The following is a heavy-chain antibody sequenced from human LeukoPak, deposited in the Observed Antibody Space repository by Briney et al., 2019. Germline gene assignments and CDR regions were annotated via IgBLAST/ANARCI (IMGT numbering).Heavy chain of an antibody. D-gene: IGHD3-3*01. CDR1: GFTFSSYA. CDR2: FSGSGGST. Sequence: GGSLRLSCAASGFTFSSYAMSWVRQAPGKGLECISGFSGSGGSTYYADSVKGRFTISRDNAKNSLYLQMNSLRAEDTAVYYCARDRNTDFWSGYYTNYCDYWGQGTLVTVSS. V-gene: IGHV3-23*01. J-gene: IGHJ4*02. CDR3: ARDRNTDFWSGYYTNYCDY.